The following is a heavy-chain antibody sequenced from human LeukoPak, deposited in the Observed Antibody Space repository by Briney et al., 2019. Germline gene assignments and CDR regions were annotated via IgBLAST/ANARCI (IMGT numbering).Heavy chain of an antibody. CDR2: IFPSGGEI. Sequence: PGGSLRLSCAASGFTFSSYGMIWVRQPPGKGLEWVSSIFPSGGEIHYADSVRGRFTISRDNSKSTLSLQMNSLRAEDTAVYYCAKNYYDSSGYYYRDYYYMDVWGKGTTVTVSS. V-gene: IGHV3-23*01. J-gene: IGHJ6*03. CDR3: AKNYYDSSGYYYRDYYYMDV. D-gene: IGHD3-22*01. CDR1: GFTFSSYG.